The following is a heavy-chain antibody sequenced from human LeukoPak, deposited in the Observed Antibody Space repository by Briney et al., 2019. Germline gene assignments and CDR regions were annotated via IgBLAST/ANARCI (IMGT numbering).Heavy chain of an antibody. Sequence: SETLSLTCTVSGGSISSYYWSWIRQPPGKGLEWIGYIYYSGSTNYNPSLKSRVTISVDTSKNQFSLKLSSVTAADTAVYYCARGGGPRGIVVHVDYWGQGTLVTVSS. CDR3: ARGGGPRGIVVHVDY. V-gene: IGHV4-59*01. CDR1: GGSISSYY. J-gene: IGHJ4*02. D-gene: IGHD3-22*01. CDR2: IYYSGST.